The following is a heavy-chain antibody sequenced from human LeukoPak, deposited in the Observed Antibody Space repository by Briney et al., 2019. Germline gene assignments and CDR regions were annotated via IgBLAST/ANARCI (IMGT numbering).Heavy chain of an antibody. Sequence: SETLSLTCTVSGGSISSSSYYWSWIRQPPGKGLECIGYIYYSGSTNYNPSLKSRVTISVDRSKNQFSLKLSSMTAADTAVYYCARLSDSDSSGYYWGFEYWGQGTLVTVSS. D-gene: IGHD3-22*01. CDR3: ARLSDSDSSGYYWGFEY. J-gene: IGHJ4*02. V-gene: IGHV4-61*05. CDR1: GGSISSSSYY. CDR2: IYYSGST.